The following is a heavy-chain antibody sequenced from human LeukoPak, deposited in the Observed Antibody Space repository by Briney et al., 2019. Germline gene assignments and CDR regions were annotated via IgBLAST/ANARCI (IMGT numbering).Heavy chain of an antibody. CDR2: ISYDGSNK. CDR3: AKDLLGWNGGVSDY. J-gene: IGHJ4*02. CDR1: GFTFSSYG. Sequence: PGRSLRLSCAASGFTFSSYGMHWVRQAPGKGLEWVAVISYDGSNKYCADSVKGRFTISRDNSKNTLYLQMNSLRAEDTAVYYCAKDLLGWNGGVSDYWGQGTLVTVSS. D-gene: IGHD3-16*01. V-gene: IGHV3-30*18.